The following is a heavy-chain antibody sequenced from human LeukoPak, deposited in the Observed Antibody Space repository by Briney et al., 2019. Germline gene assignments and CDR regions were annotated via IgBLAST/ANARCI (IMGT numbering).Heavy chain of an antibody. CDR2: INHSGST. D-gene: IGHD2-2*01. J-gene: IGHJ5*02. Sequence: SETLSLTCAVYGGSFGGYYWSWIRQPPGKGLEWIGEINHSGSTNYNPSLKSRVTISVDTSKNQFSLKLSSVTAADTAVYYCARGETSDTFVVVPDAIPNWFDPWGQGTLVTVSS. CDR3: ARGETSDTFVVVPDAIPNWFDP. V-gene: IGHV4-34*01. CDR1: GGSFGGYY.